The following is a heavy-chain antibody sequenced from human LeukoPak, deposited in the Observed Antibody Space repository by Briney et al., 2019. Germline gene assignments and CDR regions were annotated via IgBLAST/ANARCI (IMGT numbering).Heavy chain of an antibody. CDR3: ARDLGIWRYFDY. CDR2: ISTSSSTI. V-gene: IGHV3-48*02. Sequence: GGSLRLSCAASGFTFSSYNMNWVRQAPGKGLEWVSYISTSSSTIYYADSVKGRFTISRDNAKNSLYLQMKSLRDEDTAVYYCARDLGIWRYFDYWGQGTLVTVSS. J-gene: IGHJ4*02. D-gene: IGHD7-27*01. CDR1: GFTFSSYN.